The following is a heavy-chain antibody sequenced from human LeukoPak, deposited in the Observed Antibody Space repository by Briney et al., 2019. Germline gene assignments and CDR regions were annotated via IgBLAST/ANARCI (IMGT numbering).Heavy chain of an antibody. CDR2: VYYSGST. J-gene: IGHJ2*01. V-gene: IGHV4-39*07. CDR1: GGSISSSSYY. CDR3: ARDRLAYFDL. D-gene: IGHD3-3*02. Sequence: SETLSLTCTVSGGSISSSSYYWGWIRQPPGKGLEWIGSVYYSGSTYYNPSLKSRVTISVDTSKNQFSLKLSSVTAADTAVYYCARDRLAYFDLWGRGTLVTVSS.